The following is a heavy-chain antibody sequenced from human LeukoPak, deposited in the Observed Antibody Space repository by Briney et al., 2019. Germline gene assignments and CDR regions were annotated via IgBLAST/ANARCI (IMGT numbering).Heavy chain of an antibody. V-gene: IGHV3-11*01. CDR3: AREVYPTSGGFDY. J-gene: IGHJ4*02. D-gene: IGHD2-8*01. Sequence: PGGSLRLSCAASGFTFSDYFMSWIRQAPGKGLEWVSYITIGGSTISYADSVKGRFTISRDNAKNSVYLQMNSLRAEDTAVYYCAREVYPTSGGFDYWGQGTLVTVSS. CDR2: ITIGGSTI. CDR1: GFTFSDYF.